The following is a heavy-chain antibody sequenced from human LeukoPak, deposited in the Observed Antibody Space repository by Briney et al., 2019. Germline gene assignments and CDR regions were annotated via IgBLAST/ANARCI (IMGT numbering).Heavy chain of an antibody. CDR1: GFTFEDYG. D-gene: IGHD3-10*01. CDR2: ITWNGGSS. CDR3: ARGFYGPGGYYPYYFDY. V-gene: IGHV3-20*04. Sequence: PGGSLRLSCAASGFTFEDYGMSWVRQAPGKGLEWVSVITWNGGSSSYADSVQGRFTISRDNANNSLYLQMNSLRAEDTALYYCARGFYGPGGYYPYYFDYWGQGTLVTVS. J-gene: IGHJ4*02.